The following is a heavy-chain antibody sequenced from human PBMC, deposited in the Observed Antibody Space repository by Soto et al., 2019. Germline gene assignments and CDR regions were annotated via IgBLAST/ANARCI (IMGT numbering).Heavy chain of an antibody. CDR2: ISYDGSNK. CDR3: AKDVGYCDL. J-gene: IGHJ2*01. Sequence: QVQLVESGGGVVQPGRSLRLSCAASGFTFSSYGMHWVRQAPGKGLEWVAVISYDGSNKYYADYVKGRFTISRDNSKNTLYLQMNSLRAEDTAVYYCAKDVGYCDLWGRGTLVTVSS. V-gene: IGHV3-30*18. CDR1: GFTFSSYG.